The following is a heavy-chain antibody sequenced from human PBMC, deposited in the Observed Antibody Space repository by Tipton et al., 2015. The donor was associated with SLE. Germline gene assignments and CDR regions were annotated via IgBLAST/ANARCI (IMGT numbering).Heavy chain of an antibody. V-gene: IGHV4-59*01. CDR2: IYYSGST. Sequence: TLSLTCTVSGGSISSYYWSWIRQPPGKGLEWIGYIYYSGSTNYNPSLKSRVTISVDTSKNQFSLKLSSVTAADTAVYYCARDRRMGIVGAPGAFDIWGQGTMVTVSS. J-gene: IGHJ3*02. D-gene: IGHD1-26*01. CDR1: GGSISSYY. CDR3: ARDRRMGIVGAPGAFDI.